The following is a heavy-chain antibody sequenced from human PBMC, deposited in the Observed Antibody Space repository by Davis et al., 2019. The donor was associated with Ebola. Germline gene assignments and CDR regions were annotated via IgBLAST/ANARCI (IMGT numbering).Heavy chain of an antibody. CDR3: ARDSDCTGGVCFSSFFDP. D-gene: IGHD2-8*02. Sequence: ASVTVSCKTSGYTFTGYYMHWVRQAPGQGLEWMGWINPNSGGTNYAQKFQGRVTMTRDTSISTAYMELSRLRSDDTAVYYCARDSDCTGGVCFSSFFDPWGQGTLVTVSS. CDR1: GYTFTGYY. CDR2: INPNSGGT. V-gene: IGHV1-2*02. J-gene: IGHJ5*02.